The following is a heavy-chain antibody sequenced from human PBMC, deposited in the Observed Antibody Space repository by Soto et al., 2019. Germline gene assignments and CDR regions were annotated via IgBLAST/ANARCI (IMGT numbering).Heavy chain of an antibody. D-gene: IGHD2-21*02. Sequence: QVQLQESGPRLVKPSETLSLTCIVSGGSISNYYWSWIRQPPGKGLEWIGYIYYSGSTNYNPSLHSRVTITVDTSTNQFSLRLSSVAAADTAVYYCAGAVSPATAPFDYWGQGTLVTVSS. CDR1: GGSISNYY. CDR2: IYYSGST. J-gene: IGHJ4*02. CDR3: AGAVSPATAPFDY. V-gene: IGHV4-59*01.